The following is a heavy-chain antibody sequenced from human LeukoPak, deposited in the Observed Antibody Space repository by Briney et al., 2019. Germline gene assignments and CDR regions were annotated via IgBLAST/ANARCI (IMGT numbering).Heavy chain of an antibody. CDR2: IYTSGST. J-gene: IGHJ4*02. Sequence: SETLSLTCTVSGGSISGYYWSWIRQPAGKGLEWIGRIYTSGSTNYNPSLKSRVTMSVDTSKNQFSLKLSSVTAADTAVYYCASEKPEKLYFDYWGQGTLVTVSS. CDR1: GGSISGYY. V-gene: IGHV4-4*07. CDR3: ASEKPEKLYFDY.